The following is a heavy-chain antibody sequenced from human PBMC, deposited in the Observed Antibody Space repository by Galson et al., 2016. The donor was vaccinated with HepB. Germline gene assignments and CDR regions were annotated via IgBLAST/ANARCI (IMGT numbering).Heavy chain of an antibody. Sequence: CAISGDSVSSSTAAWIWVRRSPSRGLEWLGRTYYRSKWYNDYAVSVKSRITINPDTSKNQFSLQLSSVTPEDTGVYFCARAGVTGDLGFDYGMDIWGQGTAVTVSS. V-gene: IGHV6-1*01. CDR2: TYYRSKWYN. CDR1: GDSVSSSTAA. D-gene: IGHD3-10*01. J-gene: IGHJ6*02. CDR3: ARAGVTGDLGFDYGMDI.